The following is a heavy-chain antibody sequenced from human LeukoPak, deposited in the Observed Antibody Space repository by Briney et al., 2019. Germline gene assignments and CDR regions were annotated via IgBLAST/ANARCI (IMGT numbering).Heavy chain of an antibody. CDR3: AREEGWIQLRGSDYFDY. D-gene: IGHD5-18*01. V-gene: IGHV4-34*01. CDR2: INHSGST. CDR1: GGSFSGYY. J-gene: IGHJ4*02. Sequence: SETLSLTCAVYGGSFSGYYWSWIRQPPGKGLEWIGEINHSGSTNYNPSPKSRVTISVDTSKNQFSLKLSSVTAADTAVYYCAREEGWIQLRGSDYFDYWGQGTLVTVSS.